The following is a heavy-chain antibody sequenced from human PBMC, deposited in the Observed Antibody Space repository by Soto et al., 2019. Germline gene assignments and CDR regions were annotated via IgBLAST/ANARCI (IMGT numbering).Heavy chain of an antibody. Sequence: GESLKISCKGSGYSFTSYWIGWVRQMPGKGLEWMGIIYPGDSDTRYSPSFQGQVTISADKSISTAYLQWSSLKASDTAMYYCARRGVVRGPHYYYYMDVWGKGTTVTVSS. CDR2: IYPGDSDT. J-gene: IGHJ6*03. D-gene: IGHD3-10*01. CDR3: ARRGVVRGPHYYYYMDV. V-gene: IGHV5-51*01. CDR1: GYSFTSYW.